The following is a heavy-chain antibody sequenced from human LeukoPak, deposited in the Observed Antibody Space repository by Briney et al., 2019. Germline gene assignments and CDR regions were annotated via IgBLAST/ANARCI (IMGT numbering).Heavy chain of an antibody. CDR3: ARARITMIVVVPNYFDY. Sequence: SETLSLTCAVYGGSFSGYYWSWIRQPPGKGLEWIGEINHSGSTNYNPSLKSRVTISVDTSKNQFSLKLSSVTAADTAVYYCARARITMIVVVPNYFDYWGQGTLVTVSS. D-gene: IGHD3-22*01. V-gene: IGHV4-34*01. J-gene: IGHJ4*02. CDR1: GGSFSGYY. CDR2: INHSGST.